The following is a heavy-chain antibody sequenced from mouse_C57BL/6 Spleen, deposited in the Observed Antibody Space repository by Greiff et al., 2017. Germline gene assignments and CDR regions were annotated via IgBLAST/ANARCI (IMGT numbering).Heavy chain of an antibody. Sequence: QVQLQQPGTELVKPGASVTLSCKASGYTFTSYWMHWVKQRPGQGLEWLGNINPSNGGTNYNEKFKSKATLTVDKSSSTAYMQLSSLTSEDSAVYYCARGQLRLRFDYWGQGTTLTVSS. J-gene: IGHJ2*01. CDR3: ARGQLRLRFDY. CDR1: GYTFTSYW. V-gene: IGHV1-53*01. D-gene: IGHD3-2*02. CDR2: INPSNGGT.